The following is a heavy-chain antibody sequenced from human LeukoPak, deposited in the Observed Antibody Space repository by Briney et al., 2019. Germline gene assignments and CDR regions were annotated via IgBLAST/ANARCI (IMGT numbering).Heavy chain of an antibody. J-gene: IGHJ4*02. D-gene: IGHD2-8*02. CDR1: GFIFDHFG. V-gene: IGHV3-20*04. CDR3: ARDLKYCTGGMCYFTAVADS. Sequence: RPGGSLRLSCATPGFIFDHFGMTWVRQVPGKGLGWDSGINWDSTSTNYVDSVRGRFTISRDNAKNSLYLQMNSLRVEDTAFYYCARDLKYCTGGMCYFTAVADSWGQGTLVTVSS. CDR2: INWDSTST.